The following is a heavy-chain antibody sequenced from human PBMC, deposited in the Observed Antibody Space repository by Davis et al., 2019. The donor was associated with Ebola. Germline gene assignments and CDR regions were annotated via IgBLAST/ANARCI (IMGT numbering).Heavy chain of an antibody. CDR3: ARGDDYDSSGFDY. CDR1: GDSISTYY. CDR2: IYYTGST. J-gene: IGHJ4*02. V-gene: IGHV4-59*01. D-gene: IGHD3-22*01. Sequence: MPSETLSLTCNVSGDSISTYYWSWIRQPPGKGLEWIGNIYYTGSTTYNPSLRSRLTILVDMSKNQFSLKLNSVTAADTAMYYCARGDDYDSSGFDYWGQGILVTVSS.